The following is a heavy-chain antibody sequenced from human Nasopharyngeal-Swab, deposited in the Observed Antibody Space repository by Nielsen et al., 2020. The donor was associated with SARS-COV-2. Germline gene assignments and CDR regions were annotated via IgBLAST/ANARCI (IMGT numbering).Heavy chain of an antibody. CDR1: GFTFSSYA. CDR3: AKDSWSYDSSGYYTGHFDY. Sequence: GGPLRLSCATSGFTFSSYAMSWVRQAPGKGLEWVSGISFGGVTTYYADSVKGRFTISRDNSKNTLYLQMNSLRAEDTAVYYCAKDSWSYDSSGYYTGHFDYWGQGTLVTVSS. J-gene: IGHJ4*02. CDR2: ISFGGVTT. D-gene: IGHD3-22*01. V-gene: IGHV3-23*01.